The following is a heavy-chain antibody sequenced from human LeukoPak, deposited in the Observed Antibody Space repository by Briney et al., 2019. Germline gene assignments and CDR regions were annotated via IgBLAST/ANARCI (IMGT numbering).Heavy chain of an antibody. Sequence: SETLSLTCTVSGGSISSSSYYWGWIRQPPGKGLEWIGSIYYSGSTYYNPSLKSRVTISVDTSKNQFFLKLSSVTAADTAVYYCARRDGGNPCLDYWGQGTLVTVSS. CDR1: GGSISSSSYY. D-gene: IGHD4-23*01. CDR2: IYYSGST. CDR3: ARRDGGNPCLDY. J-gene: IGHJ4*02. V-gene: IGHV4-39*01.